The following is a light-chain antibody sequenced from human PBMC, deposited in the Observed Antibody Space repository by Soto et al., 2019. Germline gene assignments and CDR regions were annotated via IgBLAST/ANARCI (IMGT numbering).Light chain of an antibody. CDR3: VLYMGSDIWV. J-gene: IGLJ3*02. Sequence: QTVVTQEASLSVSPGTTVTLTCGLSSGSVSANYYPSWYQQTPGQAPRTLIYNTNTRSSGVPDRFSGSILGNKAALTITRAQADDESDYYCVLYMGSDIWVFGGGTKLTVL. V-gene: IGLV8-61*01. CDR2: NTN. CDR1: SGSVSANYY.